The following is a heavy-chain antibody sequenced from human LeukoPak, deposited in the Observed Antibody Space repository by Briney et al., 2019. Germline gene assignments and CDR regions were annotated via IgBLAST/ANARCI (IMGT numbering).Heavy chain of an antibody. V-gene: IGHV1-2*02. CDR3: ARGTRVKWGNRNWFDP. CDR1: GYTFTGYY. CDR2: INPNSGGT. Sequence: ASVTLSCKASGYTFTGYYMHWVRQAPGQGLEWMGWINPNSGGTNYAQKFQGRVTMTRDTSISTAYMELSRLRSDDTAVYYCARGTRVKWGNRNWFDPWGQGTLVTVSS. D-gene: IGHD2-8*01. J-gene: IGHJ5*02.